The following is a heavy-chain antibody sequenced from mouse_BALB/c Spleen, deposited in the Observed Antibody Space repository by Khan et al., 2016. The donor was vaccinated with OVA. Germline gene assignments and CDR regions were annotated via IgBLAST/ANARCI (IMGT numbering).Heavy chain of an antibody. V-gene: IGHV5-12*02. CDR2: ISNGGGNT. D-gene: IGHD2-1*01. Sequence: EVELVESGGGLVQPGGSLKLSCATSGFTFSDYYMYWFRQTPEKRLEWVAYISNGGGNTYYPDTVKGRFTISRANAKNTLYLQMSRLRSEDTALYYCARHGDGKGDAMDYWGQGTSVTVSS. CDR1: GFTFSDYY. CDR3: ARHGDGKGDAMDY. J-gene: IGHJ4*01.